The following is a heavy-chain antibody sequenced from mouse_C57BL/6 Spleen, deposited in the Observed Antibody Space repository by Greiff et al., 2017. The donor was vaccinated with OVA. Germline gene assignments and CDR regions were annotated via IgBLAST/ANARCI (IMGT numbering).Heavy chain of an antibody. CDR2: FNPGSGGP. CDR3: ARAYGSSFFDY. Sequence: QVQLQQSGAELVRPGTSVKVSCKASGYAFTNYLIEWVKQRPGQGLEWIGVFNPGSGGPNYNEKFKGKATLTAGKSSSTADMQLSSLTSEDSAVYFCARAYGSSFFDYWGQGTTLTVSS. V-gene: IGHV1-54*01. J-gene: IGHJ2*01. CDR1: GYAFTNYL. D-gene: IGHD1-1*01.